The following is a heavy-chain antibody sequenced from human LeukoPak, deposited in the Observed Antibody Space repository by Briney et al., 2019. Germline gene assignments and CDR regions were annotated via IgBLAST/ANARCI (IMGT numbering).Heavy chain of an antibody. CDR3: ARSLEYYYGSGKLYYYYALDV. D-gene: IGHD3-10*01. V-gene: IGHV1-46*01. CDR2: INPSGGST. CDR1: GYTFTSYY. Sequence: ASVKVSCKASGYTFTSYYMHWVRQAPGQGLEWMGIINPSGGSTSYAQKFQGRVTMTRDTSTSTVYMELSSLRSEDTAVYYCARSLEYYYGSGKLYYYYALDVWGQGTTVTVSS. J-gene: IGHJ6*02.